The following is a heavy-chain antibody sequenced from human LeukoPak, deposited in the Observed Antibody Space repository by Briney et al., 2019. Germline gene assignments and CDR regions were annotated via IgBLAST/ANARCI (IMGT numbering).Heavy chain of an antibody. Sequence: SVKVSCKASGGTFSSYAISWVRQSPGQGLEWMGRIIPILGIANYAQKFQGRVTITADKSTSTAYMELSSLRSEDTAVYYCARGGYTDAFDIWGQGTMVTVSS. CDR2: IIPILGIA. CDR3: ARGGYTDAFDI. V-gene: IGHV1-69*04. CDR1: GGTFSSYA. J-gene: IGHJ3*02. D-gene: IGHD3-22*01.